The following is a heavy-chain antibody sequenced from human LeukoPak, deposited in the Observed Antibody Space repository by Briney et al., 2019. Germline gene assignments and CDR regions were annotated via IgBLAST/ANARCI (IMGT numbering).Heavy chain of an antibody. V-gene: IGHV3-23*01. CDR3: AIDDLEAPFFDY. Sequence: GGSLRLSCAASGFTFSNYAMNWVRLAPGKGLEWVSTISDNGGSTYYADSVKGRFTISRDNSKNTLYLQMNSLRAEDTAVYYCAIDDLEAPFFDYWGQGTLVTVSS. J-gene: IGHJ4*02. CDR2: ISDNGGST. CDR1: GFTFSNYA.